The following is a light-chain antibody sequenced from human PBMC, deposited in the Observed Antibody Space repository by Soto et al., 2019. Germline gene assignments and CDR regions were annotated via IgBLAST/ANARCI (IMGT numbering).Light chain of an antibody. CDR3: SSYACNNIWGV. CDR2: EVS. Sequence: QSVLTQPPSASGSPGQSVTISCTGTSSDVGAYNYVSWYQQHPGKAPKLMIYEVSKRPSGVPDRFSGSKSGNTASLTVSGLQAEDEADYYCSSYACNNIWGVFVGGTQLTVL. V-gene: IGLV2-8*01. J-gene: IGLJ2*01. CDR1: SSDVGAYNY.